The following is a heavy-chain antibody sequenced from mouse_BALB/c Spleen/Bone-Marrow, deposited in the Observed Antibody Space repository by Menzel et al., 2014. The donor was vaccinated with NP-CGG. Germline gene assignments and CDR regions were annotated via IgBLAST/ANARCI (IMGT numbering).Heavy chain of an antibody. V-gene: IGHV14-3*02. CDR3: ARWEYYAMYH. J-gene: IGHJ4*01. Sequence: VQLKQSGAELVKPGASVKLSCTASGFNIKDTYMHWVKQRPEQGLEWIGRIDPANGNTKYDPKFQGKATITADTSSNTAYLQLSSLTSEDTAVYYWARWEYYAMYHWSQGTSVTVST. CDR2: IDPANGNT. D-gene: IGHD4-1*01. CDR1: GFNIKDTY.